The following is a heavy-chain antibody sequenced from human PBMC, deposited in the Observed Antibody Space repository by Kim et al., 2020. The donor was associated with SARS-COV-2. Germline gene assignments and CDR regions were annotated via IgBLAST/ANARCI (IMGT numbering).Heavy chain of an antibody. J-gene: IGHJ2*01. CDR3: ARGPGYAYVTWYYGL. V-gene: IGHV3-74*01. CDR1: EFTIRNYW. CDR2: MNTAGSTL. Sequence: GGSLRLSCAASEFTIRNYWMNWVRQVPGKGLVWVPRMNTAGSTLNYADSVKGRFTISRDNGRNMLFLDMNRLGDEDTAVYYCARGPGYAYVTWYYGLWGRDPLVTVPS. D-gene: IGHD2-15*01.